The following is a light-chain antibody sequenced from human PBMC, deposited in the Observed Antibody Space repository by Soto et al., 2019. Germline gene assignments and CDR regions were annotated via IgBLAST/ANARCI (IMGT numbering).Light chain of an antibody. V-gene: IGKV3-11*01. J-gene: IGKJ4*01. CDR1: QSVSSF. CDR2: DSS. Sequence: EIVLTQSPATLSLSPGERATLSCRASQSVSSFLAWFQQKPGQAPSLLIYDSSNRAPGIPARFSGSGSGTDFTLTISSLVPEDFAAYYCQQRSVWPLTFGGGTKVEIK. CDR3: QQRSVWPLT.